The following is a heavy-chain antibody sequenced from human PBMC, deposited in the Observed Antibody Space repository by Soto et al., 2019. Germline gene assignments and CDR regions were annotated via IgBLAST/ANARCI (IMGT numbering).Heavy chain of an antibody. Sequence: EVQLVESGGGLVQPGGSLRLSCAASGVTVSSNYMSWVRQAPGKGLEWVSVIYSGGSTYYADSVKGRFTISRDNSKNTLYLQMNSLRAEDTAVYYGARHGYNYGGGYFDYWGQGTLGTVSS. V-gene: IGHV3-66*04. CDR1: GVTVSSNY. J-gene: IGHJ4*02. CDR2: IYSGGST. CDR3: ARHGYNYGGGYFDY. D-gene: IGHD5-18*01.